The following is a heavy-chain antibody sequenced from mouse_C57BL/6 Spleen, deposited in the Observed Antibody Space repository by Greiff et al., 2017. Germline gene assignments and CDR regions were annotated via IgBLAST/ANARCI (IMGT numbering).Heavy chain of an antibody. CDR2: IDPETGGT. CDR3: TRRLLDY. CDR1: GYTFTDYE. D-gene: IGHD1-2*01. V-gene: IGHV1-15*01. Sequence: QVQLKQSGAELVRPGASVTLSCKASGYTFTDYEMHWVKQTPVNGLEWIGAIDPETGGTAYNQKFKGKAILTADKSSITAFMELRSLTSEDSAVYYCTRRLLDYWGQGTSLTVSS. J-gene: IGHJ2*02.